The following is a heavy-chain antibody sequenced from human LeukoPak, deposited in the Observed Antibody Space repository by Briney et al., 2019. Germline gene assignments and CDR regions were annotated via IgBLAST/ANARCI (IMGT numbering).Heavy chain of an antibody. V-gene: IGHV3-23*01. J-gene: IGHJ3*02. D-gene: IGHD6-19*01. Sequence: GGSLRLSCAASGFTLSSYAMSWVRQAPGKGLEWVSAISGSGGSTYYADSVKGRFTISRDNAKNSLYLQMNSLRAEDTAVYYCARDRKVAGTRAFDIWGQGTMVTVSS. CDR1: GFTLSSYA. CDR2: ISGSGGST. CDR3: ARDRKVAGTRAFDI.